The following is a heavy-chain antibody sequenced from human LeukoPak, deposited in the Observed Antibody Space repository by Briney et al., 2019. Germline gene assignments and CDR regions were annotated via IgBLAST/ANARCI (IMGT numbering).Heavy chain of an antibody. CDR2: IYTSGST. CDR3: ASRSVPGNFDY. CDR1: GGSISSYY. Sequence: TSETLSLTCTVSGGSISSYYWSWIRQPAGKGLEWIGRIYTSGSTNYNPSLKSRVTISVDTSKNQFSLKLSSVTAADTAVYYCASRSVPGNFDYWGQGTLVTASS. J-gene: IGHJ4*02. D-gene: IGHD2-2*01. V-gene: IGHV4-4*07.